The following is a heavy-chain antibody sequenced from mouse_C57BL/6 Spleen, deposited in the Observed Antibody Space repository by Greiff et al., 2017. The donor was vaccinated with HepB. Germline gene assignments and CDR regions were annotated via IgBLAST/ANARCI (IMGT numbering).Heavy chain of an antibody. Sequence: EVQGVESGPGMVKPSQSLSLTCTVTGYSITSGYDWHWIRHFPGNKLEWMGYISYSGSTNYNPSLKSRISITHDTSKNHFFLKLNSVTTEDTATYYCAREGGKGTWFGYWGQGTLVTVSA. V-gene: IGHV3-1*01. CDR3: AREGGKGTWFGY. J-gene: IGHJ3*01. CDR2: ISYSGST. CDR1: GYSITSGYD.